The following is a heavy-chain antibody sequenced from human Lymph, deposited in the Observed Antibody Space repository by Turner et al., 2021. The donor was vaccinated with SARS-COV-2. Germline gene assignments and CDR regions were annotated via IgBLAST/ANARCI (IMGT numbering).Heavy chain of an antibody. V-gene: IGHV3-33*01. CDR3: ARDRFGFCGFDF. CDR2: IWYDGSNK. J-gene: IGHJ4*02. CDR1: GFTFSSYG. D-gene: IGHD3-10*01. Sequence: QVQLVESGGGVVQTGRSRSTSCAASGFTFSSYGMHWVRQAPGKGLEWVAIIWYDGSNKYYADSVKGRFTISRYNSKNTLEQEMLGLRVYGRAVFYSARDRFGFCGFDFWGQGTLVTVSS.